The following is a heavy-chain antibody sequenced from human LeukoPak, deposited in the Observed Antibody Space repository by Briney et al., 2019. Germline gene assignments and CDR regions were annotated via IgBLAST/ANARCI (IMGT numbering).Heavy chain of an antibody. CDR3: ASSSKGSTWYRFDY. CDR2: IDPSDSYT. J-gene: IGHJ4*02. V-gene: IGHV5-10-1*01. D-gene: IGHD6-13*01. CDR1: GYSFTTYW. Sequence: GESLKISCQGSGYSFTTYWISWVRQMPGKGLEWMGRIDPSDSYTNYSPSFQGHVTISADKSISTAYLQWSSLKASDTAMYYCASSSKGSTWYRFDYWGQGTLVTVSS.